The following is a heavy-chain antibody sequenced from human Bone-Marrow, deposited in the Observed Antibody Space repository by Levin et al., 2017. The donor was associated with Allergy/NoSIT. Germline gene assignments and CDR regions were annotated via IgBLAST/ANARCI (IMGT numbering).Heavy chain of an antibody. CDR1: GFTFTKYA. V-gene: IGHV3-23*01. Sequence: GGSLRLSCEASGFTFTKYAIDWVRQAPGKGLEWVSHVSSGGDKTYYADSVKGRFTISRDNSNNMVYLHMNSLRPEDTALYYCAKDDKDCDGDCYWGSDNWGHGSFVIVSS. CDR3: AKDDKDCDGDCYWGSDN. D-gene: IGHD2-21*02. J-gene: IGHJ4*01. CDR2: VSSGGDKT.